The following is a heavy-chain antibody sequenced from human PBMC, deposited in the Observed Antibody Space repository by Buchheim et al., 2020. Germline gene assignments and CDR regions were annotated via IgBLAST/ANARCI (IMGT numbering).Heavy chain of an antibody. CDR2: IYYSGST. V-gene: IGHV4-31*03. D-gene: IGHD3-3*01. CDR3: ARVPVRNYDFWSGYFDN. J-gene: IGHJ4*02. Sequence: QVQLQESGPGLVKPSQTLSLTCTVSGGSISSGGYYWSWIRQHPGKGLEWIGYIYYSGSTYYNPSLTSRVSTSVDTSKNQFSLKLSSVTAADTAVYYCARVPVRNYDFWSGYFDNWGQGTL. CDR1: GGSISSGGYY.